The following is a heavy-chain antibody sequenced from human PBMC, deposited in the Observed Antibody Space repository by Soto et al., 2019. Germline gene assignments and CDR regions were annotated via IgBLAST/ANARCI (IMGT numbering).Heavy chain of an antibody. CDR1: GGSFSGYY. V-gene: IGHV4-34*01. Sequence: QVQLQQWGAGLLKPSETLSLTCAVYGGSFSGYYWSWIRQPPGKGLEWIEEINHSGSTNYNPSLKSRVTISVDTSKNQFSLKLSSVTAADTAVYYCAREVPAAIRYWFDPWGQGTLVTVSS. CDR2: INHSGST. J-gene: IGHJ5*02. D-gene: IGHD2-2*02. CDR3: AREVPAAIRYWFDP.